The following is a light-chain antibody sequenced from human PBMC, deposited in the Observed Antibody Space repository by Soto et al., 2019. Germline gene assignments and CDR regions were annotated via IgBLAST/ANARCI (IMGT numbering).Light chain of an antibody. CDR2: GNS. CDR3: QSYDSSLSGV. Sequence: QSVLTQPPSVSGAPGQRATISCTGSSSNIGAGYDVHWYQQLPGTAPKLLIYGNSNRPSGVPDRFSGSKSGTSASLAITGLQAEDEADYYCQSYDSSLSGVFGTGTKLTVL. CDR1: SSNIGAGYD. V-gene: IGLV1-40*01. J-gene: IGLJ1*01.